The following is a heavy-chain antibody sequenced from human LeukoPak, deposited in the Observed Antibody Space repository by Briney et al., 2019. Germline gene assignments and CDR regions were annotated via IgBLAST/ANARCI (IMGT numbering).Heavy chain of an antibody. CDR1: GYSFGSYW. J-gene: IGHJ4*02. D-gene: IGHD3-16*01. Sequence: GESLKIPCKGSGYSFGSYWIGWVRHVPGKGLDWMGMIYPGDSDTKYSPSFEGQVTTSADKSIDTAYLQWSSLKASDTAMYYCTRRGDSDRDFWGQGTLVTVSS. V-gene: IGHV5-51*01. CDR3: TRRGDSDRDF. CDR2: IYPGDSDT.